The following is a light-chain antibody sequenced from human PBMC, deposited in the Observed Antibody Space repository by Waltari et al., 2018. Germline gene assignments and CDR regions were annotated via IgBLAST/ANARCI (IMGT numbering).Light chain of an antibody. CDR3: QSADSSGTWV. J-gene: IGLJ3*02. CDR1: ALPKQY. Sequence: SYELTQPPSVSVSPGQTARITCSGDALPKQYAYWYQQQPGQAPVLVIYKDRERPPGIPERFSGSSSGTTVTLTISGVQAEDEADYYCQSADSSGTWVFGGGTKLTVL. CDR2: KDR. V-gene: IGLV3-25*03.